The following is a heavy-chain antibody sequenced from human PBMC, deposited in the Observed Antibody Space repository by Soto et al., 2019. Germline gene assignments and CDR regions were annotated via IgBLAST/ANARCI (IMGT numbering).Heavy chain of an antibody. Sequence: ASVKVSCKASGGTFSSYAISWVRQAPGQGLEWMGGIIPIFGTANYAQKFQGRVTITADGSTSTAYMELSSLRSEDTAVYYCASLNARYDSSGYYFDYWGQGTLVTVSS. CDR2: IIPIFGTA. CDR1: GGTFSSYA. CDR3: ASLNARYDSSGYYFDY. J-gene: IGHJ4*02. V-gene: IGHV1-69*13. D-gene: IGHD3-22*01.